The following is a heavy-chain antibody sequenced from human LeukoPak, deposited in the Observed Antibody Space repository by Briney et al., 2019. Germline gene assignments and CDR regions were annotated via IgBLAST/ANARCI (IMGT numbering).Heavy chain of an antibody. CDR2: IYPGDSDT. J-gene: IGHJ4*02. CDR1: GYRFSNYW. CDR3: ARDRGDSGSYYDY. V-gene: IGHV5-51*01. D-gene: IGHD1-26*01. Sequence: GESLKISFQGFGYRFSNYWIGWVRPMPGKGLEWMGIIYPGDSDTRYSPSFQGQVTISADKSISTAYLQWSSLKASDTAMYYCARDRGDSGSYYDYWGQGTLVTVSS.